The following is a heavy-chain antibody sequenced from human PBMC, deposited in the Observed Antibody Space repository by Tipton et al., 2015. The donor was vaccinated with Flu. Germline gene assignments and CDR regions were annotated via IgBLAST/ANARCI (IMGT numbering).Heavy chain of an antibody. D-gene: IGHD6-19*01. V-gene: IGHV3-11*04. CDR2: IYSGGGAT. CDR1: GFTVSHYY. J-gene: IGHJ5*02. Sequence: SLRLSCAASGFTVSHYYMIWVRQAPGKGLEWVSVIYSGGGATYYADLVKGRFTISRDNAKNSLYLQMNSLRAEDTAVYFCARVPLEQWLAVSWFDPWGQGTLVTVSS. CDR3: ARVPLEQWLAVSWFDP.